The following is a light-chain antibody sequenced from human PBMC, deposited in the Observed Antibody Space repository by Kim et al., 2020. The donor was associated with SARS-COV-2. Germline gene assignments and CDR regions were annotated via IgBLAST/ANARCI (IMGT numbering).Light chain of an antibody. CDR3: QQTYSTPLT. CDR2: AAS. CDR1: HCIRTS. J-gene: IGKJ4*01. Sequence: ASVRDRVTVTCRAIHCIRTSLNWYQRKPGKAPKLLIYAASNLQSGVPSRFSCSGSGTDFTLTISSLQPEDFATYYCQQTYSTPLTFGGGTKVDIK. V-gene: IGKV1-39*01.